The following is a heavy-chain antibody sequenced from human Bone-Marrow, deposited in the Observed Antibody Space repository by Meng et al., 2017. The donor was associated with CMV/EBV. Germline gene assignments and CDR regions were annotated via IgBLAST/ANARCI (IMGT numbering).Heavy chain of an antibody. D-gene: IGHD2-2*02. CDR1: GYTFTGYY. V-gene: IGHV1-2*02. J-gene: IGHJ6*02. Sequence: ASVKVSCKASGYTFTGYYMHWVRQAPGQGLEWMGWINPNSGGTNYAQKFQGRVTMTRDTSISTAYMELSRLRSDDTAVYYCARVGQGCSSTSCYTNYYYGMDVWGQGTTVTVSS. CDR3: ARVGQGCSSTSCYTNYYYGMDV. CDR2: INPNSGGT.